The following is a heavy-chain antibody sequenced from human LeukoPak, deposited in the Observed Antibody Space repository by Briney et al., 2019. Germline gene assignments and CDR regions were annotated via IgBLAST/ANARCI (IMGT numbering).Heavy chain of an antibody. CDR1: GYTFTSYG. Sequence: ASVKVSCKASGYTFTSYGISWVRQAPGQGLEWMGWISAYNGNADYAQKLQGRVTMTTDTSTSTAYMEVRGLRSDDTAVYYCARSRYYYDSSGYPQGYWGQGTLVTVSS. V-gene: IGHV1-18*01. CDR2: ISAYNGNA. CDR3: ARSRYYYDSSGYPQGY. J-gene: IGHJ4*02. D-gene: IGHD3-22*01.